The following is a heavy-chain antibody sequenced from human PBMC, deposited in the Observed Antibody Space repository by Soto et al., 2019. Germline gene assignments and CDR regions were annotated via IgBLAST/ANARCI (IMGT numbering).Heavy chain of an antibody. CDR2: IYYSGST. Sequence: PSETLSLTCTVSGGSISSGDYYWSWIRQPPGKGLEWIGYIYYSGSTYYNPSLKSRVTISVDTSKNQFSLKLSSVTAADTAVYYCARGLGYCSSTSCYKSASKRFDPWGQGTLVTVSS. J-gene: IGHJ5*02. V-gene: IGHV4-30-4*01. CDR1: GGSISSGDYY. CDR3: ARGLGYCSSTSCYKSASKRFDP. D-gene: IGHD2-2*02.